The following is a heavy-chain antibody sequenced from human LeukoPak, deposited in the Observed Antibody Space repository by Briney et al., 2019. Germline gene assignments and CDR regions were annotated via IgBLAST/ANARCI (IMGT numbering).Heavy chain of an antibody. CDR3: AIDSYYGSGTQVDY. V-gene: IGHV3-23*01. CDR2: IRGSGCST. Sequence: PGGSLRLSYVASGFTFSSYAMNWVRQAPGKGPEWVSAIRGSGCSTFYADSVKGRFTVSRDNSKNTVYLQMNSLRVEDTAVYYCAIDSYYGSGTQVDYWGQGTLVTVSS. J-gene: IGHJ4*02. CDR1: GFTFSSYA. D-gene: IGHD3-10*01.